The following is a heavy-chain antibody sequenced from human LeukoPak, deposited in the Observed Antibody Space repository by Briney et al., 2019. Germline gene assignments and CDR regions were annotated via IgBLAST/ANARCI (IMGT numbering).Heavy chain of an antibody. J-gene: IGHJ4*02. CDR1: GFTVSSYG. Sequence: GGSLRLSCAASGFTVSSYGMHWVRQAPGKGLEWVAVISYDGSNKYYADSVKGRFTISRDNSKNTLYLQMNSLRAEDTAVYYCAKDRGSSGWYVYWGQGTLVTVSS. CDR3: AKDRGSSGWYVY. V-gene: IGHV3-30*18. CDR2: ISYDGSNK. D-gene: IGHD6-19*01.